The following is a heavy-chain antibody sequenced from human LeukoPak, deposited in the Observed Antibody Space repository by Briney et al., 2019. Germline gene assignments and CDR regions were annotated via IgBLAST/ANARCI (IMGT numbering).Heavy chain of an antibody. D-gene: IGHD4-17*01. Sequence: PSETLSLTCTVSGGSISSSIYYWGWIRQPPGKGLEWIGSIHYSGSTYYNPSLKSRVTISVDTSKNQFSLKLSSVTAADTAVYYCATSRYGDYVFDYWGQGTLVTVSS. CDR1: GGSISSSIYY. J-gene: IGHJ4*02. CDR2: IHYSGST. V-gene: IGHV4-39*01. CDR3: ATSRYGDYVFDY.